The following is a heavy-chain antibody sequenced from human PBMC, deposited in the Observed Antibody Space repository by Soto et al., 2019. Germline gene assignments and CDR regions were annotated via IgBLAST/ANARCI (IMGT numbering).Heavy chain of an antibody. CDR2: IYPGDSDT. J-gene: IGHJ6*02. CDR3: ARQDSGYDGVTVGYYYYGMDV. D-gene: IGHD5-12*01. CDR1: GYSFTSYW. Sequence: GESLKISCKGSGYSFTSYWIGWVRQMPGKGLEWMGIIYPGDSDTRYSPSFQGQVTISADKSISTAYLQWSSLKASDTAMYYCARQDSGYDGVTVGYYYYGMDVWGQGTTVTVSS. V-gene: IGHV5-51*01.